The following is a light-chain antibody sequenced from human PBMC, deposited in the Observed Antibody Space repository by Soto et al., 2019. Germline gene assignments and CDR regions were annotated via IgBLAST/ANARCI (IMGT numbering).Light chain of an antibody. V-gene: IGLV2-14*01. CDR3: TSYTSSPTNYV. J-gene: IGLJ1*01. CDR1: SSDIGGYNY. CDR2: EVS. Sequence: QSALTQPASVSGSPGQSITFSCTGTSSDIGGYNYVSWYQQHPGKATKLMIYEVSNRPSGVSDRFSGSKSGNTASLTISGLQAEDEADYYCTSYTSSPTNYVFGTGTKVTVL.